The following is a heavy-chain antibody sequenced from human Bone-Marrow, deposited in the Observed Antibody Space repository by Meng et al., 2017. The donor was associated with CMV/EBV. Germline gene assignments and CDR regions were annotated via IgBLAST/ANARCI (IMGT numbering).Heavy chain of an antibody. V-gene: IGHV3-48*04. Sequence: GESLRLSCAASGFTFSSYSMNWVRQAPGKGLEWVSYISSSSSTIYYADSVKGRFTISRDNAKNSLYLQMNSLRAEDTAVYYCARDRGSIGYWGQGTLVTVSS. CDR1: GFTFSSYS. CDR3: ARDRGSIGY. J-gene: IGHJ4*02. D-gene: IGHD3-10*01. CDR2: ISSSSSTI.